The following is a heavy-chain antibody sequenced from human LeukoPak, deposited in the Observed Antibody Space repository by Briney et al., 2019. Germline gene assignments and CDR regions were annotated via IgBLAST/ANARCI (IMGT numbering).Heavy chain of an antibody. Sequence: ALVKVSCKASGYTFTSYDINWVRQATGQGLEWVGLINPNGGSTGYAQRFQGRVTVTTDTSTSTVYMELNSLGSEDTAVYYCARERRAWGEDFWGQGTLVTVSS. CDR3: ARERRAWGEDF. V-gene: IGHV1-8*01. J-gene: IGHJ4*02. CDR1: GYTFTSYD. CDR2: INPNGGST. D-gene: IGHD3-16*01.